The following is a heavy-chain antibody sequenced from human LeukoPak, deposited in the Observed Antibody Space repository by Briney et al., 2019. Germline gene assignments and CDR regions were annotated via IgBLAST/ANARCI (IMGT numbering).Heavy chain of an antibody. Sequence: SETLSLTCTVSGGSISSYYWSWIRQPPGKGREWIGYIYYSGSTNYNPSLKSRVTISVDTSKNQFSLKLSSVTAADTAVYYCARVVAAAAYFDYWGQGTLVTVSS. CDR2: IYYSGST. V-gene: IGHV4-59*01. J-gene: IGHJ4*02. D-gene: IGHD6-13*01. CDR3: ARVVAAAAYFDY. CDR1: GGSISSYY.